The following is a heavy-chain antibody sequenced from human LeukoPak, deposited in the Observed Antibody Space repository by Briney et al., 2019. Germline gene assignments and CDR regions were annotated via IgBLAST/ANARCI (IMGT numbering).Heavy chain of an antibody. CDR1: GYTLTELS. D-gene: IGHD6-13*01. Sequence: ASVKVSCKVSGYTLTELSMHWVRQAPGKGLEWMGGFDPEDGETIYAQKFQGRVTMTEDTSTGTAYMELSSLRSEDTAVYYCATGYRAAAGYFDYWGQGTLVTVSS. CDR3: ATGYRAAAGYFDY. V-gene: IGHV1-24*01. CDR2: FDPEDGET. J-gene: IGHJ4*02.